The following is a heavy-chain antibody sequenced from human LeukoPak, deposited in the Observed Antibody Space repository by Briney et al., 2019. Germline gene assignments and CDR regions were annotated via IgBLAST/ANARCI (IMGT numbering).Heavy chain of an antibody. Sequence: SVKVSCRASGGTFSNFAISWVRQAPGQGLEWMGRIIPIFGTANYAQKFQGRVTITTDESTSTAYVELSSLRSEDTAIYYCARRKWELLGDAFDTWGQGTMVTVSS. CDR2: IIPIFGTA. CDR1: GGTFSNFA. J-gene: IGHJ3*02. CDR3: ARRKWELLGDAFDT. D-gene: IGHD1-26*01. V-gene: IGHV1-69*05.